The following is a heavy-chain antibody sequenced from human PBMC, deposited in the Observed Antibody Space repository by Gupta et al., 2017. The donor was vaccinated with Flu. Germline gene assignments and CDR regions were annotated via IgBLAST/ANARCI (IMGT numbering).Heavy chain of an antibody. V-gene: IGHV3-23*01. CDR1: GFTFSSYA. Sequence: EVQLLESGGGLVQPGGSLRLSCAASGFTFSSYAMSWVRQAPRKGLEWVSAISGSGGSTYYADSVKGRFTISRDNSKNTLYLQMNSLRAEDTAVYYCAKDILHYYDSSGFPDYWGQGTLVTVSS. D-gene: IGHD3-22*01. CDR2: ISGSGGST. CDR3: AKDILHYYDSSGFPDY. J-gene: IGHJ4*02.